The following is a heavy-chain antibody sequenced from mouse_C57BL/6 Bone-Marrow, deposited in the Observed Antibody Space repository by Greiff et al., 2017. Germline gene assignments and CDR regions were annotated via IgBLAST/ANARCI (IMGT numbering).Heavy chain of an antibody. D-gene: IGHD2-2*01. Sequence: EVQRVESGGGLVKPGGSLKLSCAASGFTFSSYAMSWVRQTPEKRLEWVATISDGGSYTYYPDNVKGRFTISRDNAKNNLYLQMHHLKSEDTSIYYCARDAIYYGYDGAWFAYWGQGTLVTVSA. J-gene: IGHJ3*01. CDR1: GFTFSSYA. CDR2: ISDGGSYT. CDR3: ARDAIYYGYDGAWFAY. V-gene: IGHV5-4*01.